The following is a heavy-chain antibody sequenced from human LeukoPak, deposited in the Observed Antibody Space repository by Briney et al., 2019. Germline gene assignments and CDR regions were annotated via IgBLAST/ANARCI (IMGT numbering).Heavy chain of an antibody. J-gene: IGHJ3*02. Sequence: PGGSLRLSCAATGFTFSSYAMHWVRQAPGKGLEWVAVISYDGSNKYYADSVKGRFTISRDNSKNTLYLQMNSLRAEDTAVYYCARDNRMVRGVILSGAFDIWGQGTMVTVSS. CDR2: ISYDGSNK. V-gene: IGHV3-30*04. D-gene: IGHD3-10*01. CDR1: GFTFSSYA. CDR3: ARDNRMVRGVILSGAFDI.